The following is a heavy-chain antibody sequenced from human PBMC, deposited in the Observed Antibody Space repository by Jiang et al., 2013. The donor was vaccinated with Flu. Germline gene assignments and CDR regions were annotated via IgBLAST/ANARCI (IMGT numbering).Heavy chain of an antibody. CDR1: RHLQKLC. CDR3: ARDWAETAFDGMDV. J-gene: IGHJ6*01. V-gene: IGHV1-69*04. D-gene: IGHD5-18*01. CDR2: IVPILDVA. Sequence: GAEVKKPGSSVKVLLQGLWRHLQKLCNQRGCDTAPGQGLEVGGGIVPILDVANYAQKFQGRVTITADKSTNTAYMELSSLRFEDTAVYYCARDWAETAFDGMDVWGQGTTVNVSS.